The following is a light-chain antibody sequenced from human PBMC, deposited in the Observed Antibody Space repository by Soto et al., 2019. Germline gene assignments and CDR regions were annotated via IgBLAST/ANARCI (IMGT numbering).Light chain of an antibody. CDR1: QSISSW. CDR2: KTS. J-gene: IGKJ1*01. V-gene: IGKV1-5*03. Sequence: DIQLTQSPSTLSASVGDRVTITCRASQSISSWLAWYQQKPGKAPKFLIYKTSNLESVVPSRFSGSGSGTEFTLPISSLQPDEFATYYCQYYNNYCWTFGQGTKVEIK. CDR3: QYYNNYCWT.